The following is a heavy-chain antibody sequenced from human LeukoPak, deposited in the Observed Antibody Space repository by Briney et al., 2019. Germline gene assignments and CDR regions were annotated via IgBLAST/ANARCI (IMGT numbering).Heavy chain of an antibody. J-gene: IGHJ4*02. D-gene: IGHD1-1*01. CDR1: GFPLSGYG. Sequence: PGGSLRLSCAASGFPLSGYGMHWVRQAPGKGLEWVALTSFDGGSQYYADSVKGRFTISRDSSKNVMYLQMNSLREEDTALYYCAKDRGSWYNFDYWGQGTLVTVSS. CDR3: AKDRGSWYNFDY. V-gene: IGHV3-30*18. CDR2: TSFDGGSQ.